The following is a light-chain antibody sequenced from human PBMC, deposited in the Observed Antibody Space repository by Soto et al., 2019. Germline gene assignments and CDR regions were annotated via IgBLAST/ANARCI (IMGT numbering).Light chain of an antibody. CDR3: QQYNNWSSWT. CDR2: NAS. CDR1: QSVSNN. Sequence: ILMTQSPATLSVSPGERATLSCRASQSVSNNLAWYQQKPGQAPRLLIYNASTSATGIPARFSGSGSGTEFTLTISNLQSEDFAVYYCQQYNNWSSWTFGQGTKVEIK. J-gene: IGKJ1*01. V-gene: IGKV3-15*01.